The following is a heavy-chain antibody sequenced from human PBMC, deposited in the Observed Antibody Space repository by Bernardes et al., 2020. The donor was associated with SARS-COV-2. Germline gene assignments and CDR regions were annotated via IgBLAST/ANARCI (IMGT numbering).Heavy chain of an antibody. CDR3: ARSSSSGAFDP. CDR1: GFTFSSYA. CDR2: ISSNGGST. D-gene: IGHD1-26*01. J-gene: IGHJ5*02. V-gene: IGHV3-64*01. Sequence: GSLRLSCAASGFTFSSYAMHWVRQAPGKGLEYVSAISSNGGSTYYANSVKGRFTISRDNSKNTLYLQMGSLRAEDMAVYYCARSSSSGAFDPWGQGTLVTVSS.